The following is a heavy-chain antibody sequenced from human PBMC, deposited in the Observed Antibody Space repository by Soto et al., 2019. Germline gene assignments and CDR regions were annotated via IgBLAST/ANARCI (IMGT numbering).Heavy chain of an antibody. Sequence: GGSLRLSCVASGFPLRVYSMSWVRQAPGKGLEWVSVISGGGGRTHYADSVKGRFTISRDNSKNTLSLQMNSLRAEDTAIYYCAKAYGPYYYYGMDVWGQGTTVTVSS. CDR1: GFPLRVYS. CDR2: ISGGGGRT. D-gene: IGHD4-17*01. CDR3: AKAYGPYYYYGMDV. V-gene: IGHV3-23*01. J-gene: IGHJ6*02.